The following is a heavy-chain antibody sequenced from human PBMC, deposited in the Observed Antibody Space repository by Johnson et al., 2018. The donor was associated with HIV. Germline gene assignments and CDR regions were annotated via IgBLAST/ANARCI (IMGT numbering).Heavy chain of an antibody. J-gene: IGHJ3*02. Sequence: VQLVESGGGLIQPGGSLRLSCVGSGFTVSDNYMSWVRQAPGKGLEWISIIYSGGTSYYADSMRGRFTISRDDSKNTLFLQMNSLRTEDTAVYYCARDPGNLYCAGDCYPEDAFDIWGQGTMVTVSS. D-gene: IGHD2-21*02. CDR2: IYSGGTS. V-gene: IGHV3-53*01. CDR3: ARDPGNLYCAGDCYPEDAFDI. CDR1: GFTVSDNY.